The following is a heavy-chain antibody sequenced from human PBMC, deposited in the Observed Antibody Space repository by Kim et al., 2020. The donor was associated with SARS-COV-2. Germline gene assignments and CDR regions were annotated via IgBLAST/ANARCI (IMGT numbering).Heavy chain of an antibody. J-gene: IGHJ4*02. V-gene: IGHV3-23*01. CDR3: AKLILASVDYVAY. D-gene: IGHD3-3*02. Sequence: ADAVKGGFTISRDNSKNTRYLQMNSLRAEDRAVYYCAKLILASVDYVAYWGQGTLGTVSS.